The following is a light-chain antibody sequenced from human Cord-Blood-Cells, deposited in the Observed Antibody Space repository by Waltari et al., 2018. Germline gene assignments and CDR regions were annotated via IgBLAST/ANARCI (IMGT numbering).Light chain of an antibody. CDR1: QSVSSSY. J-gene: IGKJ1*01. V-gene: IGKV3-20*01. CDR2: GAS. CDR3: QQYGSSPRT. Sequence: EIVLTQSPGTLSLSPGERVTLSCRASQSVSSSYLAWYQQNPGQAPRLLIYGASSSATGIPDRFSGSGSGTDFTLTISRLEPEDFAVYYCQQYGSSPRTFGQGTKVEIK.